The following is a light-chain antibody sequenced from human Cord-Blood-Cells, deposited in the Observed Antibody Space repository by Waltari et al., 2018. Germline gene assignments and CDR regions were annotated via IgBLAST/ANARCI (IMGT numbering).Light chain of an antibody. CDR3: CSYAGSSTWV. CDR2: EGS. Sequence: QSALTQPASVSGSPGQSITISCTGTSSDVGSYNLVSWYQQHPGKAPKLMIYEGSKRPSVVSNRFSDSKSGNTASLTISGLQAEDEADYYCCSYAGSSTWVFGGGTKLTVL. CDR1: SSDVGSYNL. V-gene: IGLV2-23*01. J-gene: IGLJ3*02.